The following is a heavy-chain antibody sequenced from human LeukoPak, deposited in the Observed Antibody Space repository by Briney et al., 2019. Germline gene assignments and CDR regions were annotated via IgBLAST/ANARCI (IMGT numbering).Heavy chain of an antibody. CDR2: INPNSGGT. CDR1: GYTFTGYY. CDR3: AYIAAAGQVDY. D-gene: IGHD6-13*01. J-gene: IGHJ4*02. Sequence: ASVKVSCKASGYTFTGYYLHWVRQAPGQGLEWMGWINPNSGGTKYAQKFQGRVTMTRDTSISTAYMELSRLRSDDTAVYYCAYIAAAGQVDYWGQGTLVTVSS. V-gene: IGHV1-2*02.